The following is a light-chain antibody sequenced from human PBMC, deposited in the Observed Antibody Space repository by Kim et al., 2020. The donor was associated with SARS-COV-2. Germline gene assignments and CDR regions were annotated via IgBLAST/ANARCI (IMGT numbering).Light chain of an antibody. CDR2: GAS. CDR3: QQYADSRT. CDR1: QSVGSKY. V-gene: IGKV3-20*01. J-gene: IGKJ1*01. Sequence: LSPGERATLPCRASQSVGSKYLAWYQQKPGQAPRLLIYGASSRATGIPDRFSASGSGTDFTLSISRLEPDDFAVYYCQQYADSRTFGQGTKVDIK.